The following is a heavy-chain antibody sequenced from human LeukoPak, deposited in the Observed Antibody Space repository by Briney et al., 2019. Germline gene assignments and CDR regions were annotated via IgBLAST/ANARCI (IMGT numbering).Heavy chain of an antibody. CDR2: INHSGST. Sequence: SETLSLTCAVYGGSFSGYYWSWIRQPPGKGLEWIGEINHSGSTNYSPSLKSRVTISVDTSKNQFSLKLSSVTAADTAVYYCARGRGWLQFKTGGYFDYWGQGTLVTVSS. CDR3: ARGRGWLQFKTGGYFDY. J-gene: IGHJ4*02. CDR1: GGSFSGYY. V-gene: IGHV4-34*01. D-gene: IGHD5-24*01.